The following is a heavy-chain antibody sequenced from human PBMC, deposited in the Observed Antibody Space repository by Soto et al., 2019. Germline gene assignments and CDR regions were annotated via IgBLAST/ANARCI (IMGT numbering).Heavy chain of an antibody. Sequence: PGGSLRLSCALSGFDSSYYWIQWFRQSPGKGLEWVSRIDPDGTTTNYADSVKGRFSVSRDNAKKTIYLQMNSLTADDTALYYCARGQRPSSAGTGAYWGQGTLVTVYS. V-gene: IGHV3-74*01. D-gene: IGHD1-1*01. CDR3: ARGQRPSSAGTGAY. J-gene: IGHJ4*02. CDR1: GFDSSYYW. CDR2: IDPDGTTT.